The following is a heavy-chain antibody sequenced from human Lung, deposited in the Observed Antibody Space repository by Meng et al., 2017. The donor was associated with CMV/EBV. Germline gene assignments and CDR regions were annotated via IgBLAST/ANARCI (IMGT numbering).Heavy chain of an antibody. CDR1: GGIFSSSA. J-gene: IGHJ3*02. CDR3: ARIQGYCSRSSCSLLDGFDI. V-gene: IGHV1-69*10. CDR2: VSPLLGVA. D-gene: IGHD2-15*01. Sequence: XVXVSXXTPGGIFSSSAISWVRQTPGQGLEWMGGVSPLLGVANYAQKFQGRVTITADTSTSTVYMDLRSLRSEDTAVYYCARIQGYCSRSSCSLLDGFDIWGQGXMVTVSS.